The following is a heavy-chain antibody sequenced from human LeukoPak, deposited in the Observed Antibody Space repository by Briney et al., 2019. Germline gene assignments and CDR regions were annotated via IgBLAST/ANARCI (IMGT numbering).Heavy chain of an antibody. Sequence: GESLKISCKGSGYSFTSYWIGWVRQMPGKGLEWMGIIYPGDSDTRYSPSFQGQVTISADKSISTAYLQWSSLKASDTAMYYCASNDRWIGPQGAFDIWGQGTMVTVSS. CDR1: GYSFTSYW. CDR3: ASNDRWIGPQGAFDI. V-gene: IGHV5-51*01. J-gene: IGHJ3*02. CDR2: IYPGDSDT. D-gene: IGHD1-1*01.